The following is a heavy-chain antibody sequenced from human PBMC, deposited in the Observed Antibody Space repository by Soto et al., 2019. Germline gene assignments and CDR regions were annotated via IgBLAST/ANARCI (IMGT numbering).Heavy chain of an antibody. Sequence: SETLSPTCAVYGGSFSNNYWTWFRQPPGKGLEWIGEISPSGTTKYIPSLKSRGTISVDTSRKQFFLKVTSVSAADTAVYYCATSLWFGTQPEIWGQGTLVTV. CDR1: GGSFSNNY. CDR3: ATSLWFGTQPEI. J-gene: IGHJ4*02. CDR2: ISPSGTT. D-gene: IGHD3-10*01. V-gene: IGHV4-34*01.